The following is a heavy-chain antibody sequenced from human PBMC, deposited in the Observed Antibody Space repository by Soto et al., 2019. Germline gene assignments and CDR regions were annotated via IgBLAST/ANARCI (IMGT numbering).Heavy chain of an antibody. D-gene: IGHD3-10*01. J-gene: IGHJ4*02. CDR3: AKQRADYGSGADTFYFDS. Sequence: GGSLRLSCTVSGVTFSNYAMNWVRQAPGKGLEWVSSLSGSGGTTYYADSVKGRFIISRDNSKNTLYLLMSSLRAEDTALYYCAKQRADYGSGADTFYFDSWGQGALVTVSS. V-gene: IGHV3-23*01. CDR1: GVTFSNYA. CDR2: LSGSGGTT.